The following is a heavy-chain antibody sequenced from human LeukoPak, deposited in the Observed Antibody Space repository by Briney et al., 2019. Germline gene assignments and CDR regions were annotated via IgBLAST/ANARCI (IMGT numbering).Heavy chain of an antibody. D-gene: IGHD5-18*01. CDR1: GGSFSGYY. CDR3: ARGSGYSYGSVLYYYMDV. Sequence: PSETLSLTCAVYGGSFSGYYWSWIRQPPGKGLEWIGEINHSGSTNYNPSLKSRVTISVDTSKNQFSLKLSSVTAADTAVYYCARGSGYSYGSVLYYYMDVWGKGTTVTVSS. J-gene: IGHJ6*03. V-gene: IGHV4-34*01. CDR2: INHSGST.